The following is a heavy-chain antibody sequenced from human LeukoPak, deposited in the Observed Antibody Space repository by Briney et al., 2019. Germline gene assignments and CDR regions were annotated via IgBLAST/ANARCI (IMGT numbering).Heavy chain of an antibody. V-gene: IGHV1-2*02. CDR1: GYTFTSYA. CDR3: ARDHDSGGEVFDY. J-gene: IGHJ4*02. D-gene: IGHD2-15*01. Sequence: ASVKVSCKASGYTFTSYAMNWVRQAPGQGLEWMGWINPNSGGTNYAQKFQGRVTVTRDTSISTAYMDLSRLRSDDTAVYYCARDHDSGGEVFDYWGQGTPVTVSS. CDR2: INPNSGGT.